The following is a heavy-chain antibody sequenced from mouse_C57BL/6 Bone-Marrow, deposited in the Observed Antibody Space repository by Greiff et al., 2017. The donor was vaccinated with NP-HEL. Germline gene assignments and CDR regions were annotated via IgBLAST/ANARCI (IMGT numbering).Heavy chain of an antibody. J-gene: IGHJ4*01. D-gene: IGHD1-1*01. Sequence: QVQLKQPGAELVKPGASVKLSYKASGYTFTSYWMQWVKQRPGQGLEWIGEIDPSDSYTNYNQKFKGKATLTVDTSSSTAYMQLSSLTSEDSAVYYCAREDFIPYAMDYWGQGTSVTVSS. CDR2: IDPSDSYT. CDR3: AREDFIPYAMDY. V-gene: IGHV1-50*01. CDR1: GYTFTSYW.